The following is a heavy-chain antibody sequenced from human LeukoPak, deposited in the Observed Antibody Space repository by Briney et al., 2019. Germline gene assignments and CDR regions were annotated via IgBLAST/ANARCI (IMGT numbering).Heavy chain of an antibody. CDR1: GGPFSGNY. D-gene: IGHD6-13*01. V-gene: IGHV4-59*01. Sequence: PSETLSLTCTVSGGPFSGNYWTWIRQPPGKGLEWIGYIYSSGSTNYNPSLKSRVSISVDTSKNQFSLNLSSVIAAGTAVYYCARAPRWYFFDYWGQGTLVTVSS. J-gene: IGHJ4*02. CDR2: IYSSGST. CDR3: ARAPRWYFFDY.